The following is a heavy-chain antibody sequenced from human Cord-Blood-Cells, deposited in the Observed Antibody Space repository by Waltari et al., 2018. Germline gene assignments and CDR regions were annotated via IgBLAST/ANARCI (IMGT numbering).Heavy chain of an antibody. CDR2: IYPGDSDT. CDR3: ARTYYDFWSGYCDY. CDR1: GYSFTSYW. Sequence: EVQLVQSGAAAKQPGEALKHSCKGSGYSFTSYWIGWGRQTPGKGLEWMGIIYPGDSDTRYSPSFQGQVTISADKSISTAYLQWSSLKASDTAMYYCARTYYDFWSGYCDYWGQVTLVTVSS. V-gene: IGHV5-51*01. D-gene: IGHD3-3*01. J-gene: IGHJ4*02.